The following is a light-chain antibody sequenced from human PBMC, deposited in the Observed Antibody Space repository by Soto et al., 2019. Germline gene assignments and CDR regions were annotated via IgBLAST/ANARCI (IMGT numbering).Light chain of an antibody. CDR1: QSVTSNY. CDR3: QQFHDSPRT. V-gene: IGKV3-20*01. CDR2: SAS. J-gene: IGKJ1*01. Sequence: IVLTQSPGTLSLSPGERATLSCRASQSVTSNYLTWYQQKSGQAPRLLIYSASSRATGIPDRFSGSGSGTDFTLTISRLEPEDFAVYFCQQFHDSPRTFGQGTKWIS.